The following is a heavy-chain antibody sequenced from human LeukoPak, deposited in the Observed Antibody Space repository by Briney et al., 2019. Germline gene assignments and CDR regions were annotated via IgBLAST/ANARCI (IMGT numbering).Heavy chain of an antibody. CDR2: ISYDGSNK. Sequence: GGSLRLSCAASGFTFSSYGMHWVRQAPGKGLEWVAVISYDGSNKYYADSVKGRFTISRDNAKNSLYLQMNSLRAEDTAIYYCTRVGYIDEGIDYWGQRTLVTVSS. CDR1: GFTFSSYG. V-gene: IGHV3-30*03. J-gene: IGHJ4*02. CDR3: TRVGYIDEGIDY. D-gene: IGHD5-24*01.